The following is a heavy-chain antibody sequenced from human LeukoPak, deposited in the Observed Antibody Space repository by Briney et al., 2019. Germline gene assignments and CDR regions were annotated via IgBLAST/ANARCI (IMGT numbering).Heavy chain of an antibody. CDR1: GFTFSSYS. V-gene: IGHV3-21*01. CDR2: ISSSSSYI. J-gene: IGHJ4*02. CDR3: ASSFGVVIIDY. Sequence: GGSLRLSCAASGFTFSSYSMNWVRHAPGKGLEWVSSISSSSSYIYYADSVKGRFTISRDNAKNSLYLQMNSLRAEDTAVYYCASSFGVVIIDYWGQGTLVTVSS. D-gene: IGHD3-3*01.